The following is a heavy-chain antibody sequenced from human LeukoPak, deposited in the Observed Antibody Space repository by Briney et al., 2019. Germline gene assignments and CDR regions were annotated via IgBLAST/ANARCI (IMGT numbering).Heavy chain of an antibody. CDR2: IYYSGST. CDR1: GGSISSYY. J-gene: IGHJ6*03. Sequence: SETLSLTCTVSGGSISSYYWSWIRQPPGKGLEWIGYIYYSGSTNYNPSLKSRVTISVDTSKNQFSLKLSSVTAADTAVYYCARVETRIVVVPAAMSQFKYYYYMDVWGKGTTVTVSS. CDR3: ARVETRIVVVPAAMSQFKYYYYMDV. V-gene: IGHV4-59*01. D-gene: IGHD2-2*01.